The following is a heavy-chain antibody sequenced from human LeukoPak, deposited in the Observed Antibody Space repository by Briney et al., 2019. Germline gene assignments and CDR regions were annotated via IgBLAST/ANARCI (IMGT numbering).Heavy chain of an antibody. Sequence: KTSETLSLTCRVSGASISSGSNYWGWIRQPPGKTLEWIGSIYSSGSTYYNSSLKSRVIILIDTAKNHFSLNLSSVTAADTAVYYCARSDGYGLVGIWGQGTMVTVSS. V-gene: IGHV4-39*07. D-gene: IGHD3-10*01. CDR3: ARSDGYGLVGI. CDR1: GASISSGSNY. CDR2: IYSSGST. J-gene: IGHJ3*02.